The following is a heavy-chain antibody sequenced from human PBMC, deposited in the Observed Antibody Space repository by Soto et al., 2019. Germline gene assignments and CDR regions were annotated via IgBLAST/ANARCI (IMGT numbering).Heavy chain of an antibody. CDR3: ARDWAYSSSWYGGYYYYGMDV. CDR2: ISSSSSYI. J-gene: IGHJ6*02. CDR1: GFTFSSYS. V-gene: IGHV3-21*01. Sequence: LRLSCAASGFTFSSYSMNWVRQAPGKGLEWVSSISSSSSYIYYADSVKGRFTISRDNAKNSLYLQMNSLRAEDTAVYYCARDWAYSSSWYGGYYYYGMDVWGQGTTVTVSS. D-gene: IGHD6-13*01.